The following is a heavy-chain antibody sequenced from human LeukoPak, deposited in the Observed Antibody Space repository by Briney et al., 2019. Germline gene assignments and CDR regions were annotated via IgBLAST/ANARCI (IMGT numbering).Heavy chain of an antibody. CDR3: ARDGWFGELNLALDY. V-gene: IGHV3-48*01. D-gene: IGHD3-10*01. Sequence: PGGSLRLSCAASGFTFSSYSMNWVRQAPGKGLEGVSYISSSSSTIYYADSVKGRFTISRDNAKNSLYLQMNSLRAEDTAVYYCARDGWFGELNLALDYWGQGTLVTVSS. J-gene: IGHJ4*02. CDR1: GFTFSSYS. CDR2: ISSSSSTI.